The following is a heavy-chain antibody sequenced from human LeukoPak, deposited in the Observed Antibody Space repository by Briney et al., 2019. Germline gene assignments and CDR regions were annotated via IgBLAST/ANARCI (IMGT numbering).Heavy chain of an antibody. CDR3: ARPREGTGYSYGFLFY. D-gene: IGHD5-18*01. CDR1: GYTFTSYD. V-gene: IGHV1-8*01. J-gene: IGHJ4*02. CDR2: MNPNSGNT. Sequence: ASVKVSCKASGYTFTSYDINWVRQATGQGLEWMGWMNPNSGNTGYAQKFQGRVTMTRNTSISTAYMELSSLRSEDTAVYYCARPREGTGYSYGFLFYWGQGTLVTVSS.